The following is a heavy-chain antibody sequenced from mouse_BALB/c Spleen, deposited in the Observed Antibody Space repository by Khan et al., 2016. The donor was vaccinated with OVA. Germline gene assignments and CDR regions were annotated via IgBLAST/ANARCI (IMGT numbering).Heavy chain of an antibody. D-gene: IGHD2-13*01. Sequence: EVELVESGGGLVKPGGSLKLSCAASGFTFSDYYMYWVRQTPEKRLEWLAATSDGGSYTYYPDSVKGRFTISRDDAKNNLCLQMNSRRSEVAAMYYCARGYYGDPFAYWGQGTLVTISA. CDR2: TSDGGSYT. CDR3: ARGYYGDPFAY. CDR1: GFTFSDYY. J-gene: IGHJ3*01. V-gene: IGHV5-4*02.